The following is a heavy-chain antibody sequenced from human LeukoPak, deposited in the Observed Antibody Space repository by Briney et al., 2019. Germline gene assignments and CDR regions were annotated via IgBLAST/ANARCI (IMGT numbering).Heavy chain of an antibody. CDR2: VSYSESP. Sequence: SETLSLTCSVSGGSISTYYWTWIRQPPGKELEWIGYVSYSESPKYNPSLKSRVTMSVDTSKNQFSLKLSSVTAADTAVYYCARTPIYYFDNSGYYNWGQGTLVTVSS. D-gene: IGHD3-22*01. J-gene: IGHJ4*02. CDR3: ARTPIYYFDNSGYYN. CDR1: GGSISTYY. V-gene: IGHV4-59*12.